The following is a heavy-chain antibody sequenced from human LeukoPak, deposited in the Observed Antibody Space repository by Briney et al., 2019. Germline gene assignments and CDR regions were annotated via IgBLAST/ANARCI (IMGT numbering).Heavy chain of an antibody. CDR3: ATSVYSSGWHPFFDY. V-gene: IGHV4-59*08. Sequence: SETLALTCTVSGGSISSYYWSWIRQPPGKGLEWIGYIYYSGSTNYNPSLKSRVTISVDTSKNQFSLKLSSVTAADTGVYYCATSVYSSGWHPFFDYWGQGAPVIVSS. CDR1: GGSISSYY. CDR2: IYYSGST. D-gene: IGHD6-19*01. J-gene: IGHJ4*02.